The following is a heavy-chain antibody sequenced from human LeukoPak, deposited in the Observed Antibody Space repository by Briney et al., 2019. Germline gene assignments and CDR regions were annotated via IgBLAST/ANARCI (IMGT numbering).Heavy chain of an antibody. D-gene: IGHD3-9*01. CDR3: ARDTGVRYFDWLPLDY. V-gene: IGHV3-21*01. CDR2: ISSSSSYI. Sequence: GGSLRLSCAASGFTFSSYSMNWVRQAPGKGLEWVSSISSSSSYIYYADSVKGRFTISRDNAKNSLYLQMNSLRAEDTAVYYCARDTGVRYFDWLPLDYWGQGTLVTVS. CDR1: GFTFSSYS. J-gene: IGHJ4*02.